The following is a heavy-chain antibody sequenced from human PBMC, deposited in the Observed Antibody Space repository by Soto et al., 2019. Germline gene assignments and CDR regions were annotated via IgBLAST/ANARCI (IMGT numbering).Heavy chain of an antibody. Sequence: EVQLVESGGGLVKPGGSLRLSCAASGFTFSSYSMNWVRQAPGKGLEWVSSISSSSSYIYYADSVKGRFTISRDNAKNSLYLQMNSLRAEDTAVYYCARHDHYYYYMDVWGKGTTVTVSS. CDR1: GFTFSSYS. CDR2: ISSSSSYI. V-gene: IGHV3-21*01. J-gene: IGHJ6*03. D-gene: IGHD3-3*01. CDR3: ARHDHYYYYMDV.